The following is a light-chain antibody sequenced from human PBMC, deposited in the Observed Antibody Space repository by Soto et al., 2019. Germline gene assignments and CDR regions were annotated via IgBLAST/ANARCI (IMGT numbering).Light chain of an antibody. V-gene: IGLV2-23*01. CDR2: EAT. Sequence: QSALTQPASVSGSPGQSITLSCTGSSTDLGSYGLVSWYQQYPGKAPKLVIYEATKRPSGVSNRFSGSKSGYTASLTTSGLQAEDEADYYCCSYVGSKAVVFGGGTKVTVL. J-gene: IGLJ2*01. CDR3: CSYVGSKAVV. CDR1: STDLGSYGL.